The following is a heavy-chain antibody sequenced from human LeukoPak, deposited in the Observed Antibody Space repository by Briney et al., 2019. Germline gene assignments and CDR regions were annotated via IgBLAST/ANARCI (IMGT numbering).Heavy chain of an antibody. Sequence: ASVKVSCKASGGTFSRLAISWVRQAPGLGLEWMGRIVPSFGTTNYAQNFQGRVTIAADKSTSTAYMELSSLKSEDTAIYFSASPTSYLAGTGLRFDFWGQGTLVTVSS. J-gene: IGHJ4*02. CDR3: ASPTSYLAGTGLRFDF. CDR2: IVPSFGTT. D-gene: IGHD6-19*01. V-gene: IGHV1-69*06. CDR1: GGTFSRLA.